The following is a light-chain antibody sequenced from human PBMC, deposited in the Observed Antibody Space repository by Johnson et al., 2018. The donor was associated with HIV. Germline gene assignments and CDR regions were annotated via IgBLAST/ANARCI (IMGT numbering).Light chain of an antibody. Sequence: QSVLTQPPSVSAAPGQKVTISCSGSSSNIGNNYVSWYQQFPGTAPKLLIYENNKRPSGIPDRFSGSKSGTSATLGITGLQTGDEAGYSCGTWDSSLSEGVFGTGTKVTVL. CDR2: ENN. J-gene: IGLJ1*01. V-gene: IGLV1-51*02. CDR1: SSNIGNNY. CDR3: GTWDSSLSEGV.